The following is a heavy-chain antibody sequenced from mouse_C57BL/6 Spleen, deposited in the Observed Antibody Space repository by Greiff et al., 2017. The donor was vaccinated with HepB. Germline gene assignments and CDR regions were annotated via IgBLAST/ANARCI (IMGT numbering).Heavy chain of an antibody. CDR1: GYTFTDYY. J-gene: IGHJ1*03. CDR2: IYPGSGNT. D-gene: IGHD1-1*01. CDR3: ARGKLRDWYFDV. Sequence: VQLQQSGAELVRPGASVKLSCKASGYTFTDYYINWVKQRPGQGLEWIARIYPGSGNTYYNEKFKGKATLTAEKYSSTAYMQLSSLTSEDSAVYFCARGKLRDWYFDVWGTGTTVTVSS. V-gene: IGHV1-76*01.